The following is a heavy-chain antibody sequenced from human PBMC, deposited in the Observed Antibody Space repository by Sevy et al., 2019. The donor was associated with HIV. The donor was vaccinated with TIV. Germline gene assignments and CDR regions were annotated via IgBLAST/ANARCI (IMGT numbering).Heavy chain of an antibody. J-gene: IGHJ4*02. Sequence: SQTLSLTCAVSGGSISSGGYSWSWIRQPPGKGLEWIGYIYHSGSNYYNPSLKSRVTISVDRSKNQLSLKLSSVTAADTAVYYCARADHGLFDYWGQGTLVTVSS. V-gene: IGHV4-30-2*01. CDR1: GGSISSGGYS. CDR2: IYHSGSN. CDR3: ARADHGLFDY.